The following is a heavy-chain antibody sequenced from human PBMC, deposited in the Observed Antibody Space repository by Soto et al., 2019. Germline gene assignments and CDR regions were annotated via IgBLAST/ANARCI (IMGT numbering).Heavy chain of an antibody. CDR2: IRGSGGST. D-gene: IGHD3-3*01. CDR1: GSTFSSHA. CDR3: AKVYSDFWTGYPYYFDY. J-gene: IGHJ4*02. Sequence: GGSLRLSCAASGSTFSSHAMNWVRQAPGKGLEWVSAIRGSGGSTYYAAAVKGRFTISRDNSKNTLFLQMNSLRADDTAVYYCAKVYSDFWTGYPYYFDYWGQGSLVTVSS. V-gene: IGHV3-23*01.